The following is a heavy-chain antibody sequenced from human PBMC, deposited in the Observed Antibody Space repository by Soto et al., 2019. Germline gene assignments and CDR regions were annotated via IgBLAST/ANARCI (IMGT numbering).Heavy chain of an antibody. CDR3: ARGYTGYCSGGTCYWFDP. V-gene: IGHV3-21*01. CDR1: GFSVSSYS. CDR2: ISSSASHI. J-gene: IGHJ5*02. Sequence: EVQLVESGGGLVKPGGSLRLSCAASGFSVSSYSMNWGRQAPGKGLAWVSSISSSASHINYADSVKGRFTISRDNAKKSLYLQMNSLRAEDTAVYDCARGYTGYCSGGTCYWFDPGGQGTLVTVSS. D-gene: IGHD2-15*01.